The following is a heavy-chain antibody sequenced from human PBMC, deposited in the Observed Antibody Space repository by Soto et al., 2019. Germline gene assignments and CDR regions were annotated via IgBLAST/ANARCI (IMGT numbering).Heavy chain of an antibody. CDR1: GGSVNSGSYY. CDR2: IYYSGST. CDR3: ARGLFAY. J-gene: IGHJ4*02. Sequence: SETLSLTCTVSGGSVNSGSYYYTWIRQPPGKGLEWIGYIYYSGSTNYNPSLKSRVTISIDTSKNQFSLKLSSVTAADTAVYYCARGLFAYWGQGTLVTGSS. V-gene: IGHV4-61*01.